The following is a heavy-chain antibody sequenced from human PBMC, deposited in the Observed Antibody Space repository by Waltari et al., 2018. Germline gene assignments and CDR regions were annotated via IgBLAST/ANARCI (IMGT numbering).Heavy chain of an antibody. V-gene: IGHV5-51*01. J-gene: IGHJ6*02. CDR3: ARRRNYPGAAMDV. CDR1: GYSFTTHW. Sequence: EVQLVQSGAEVKKPGESLNISCKDSGYSFTTHWIGWVRQMPGKGLEWMGFIYPGDSDTRYSPSFQGQVTISADRSISTAYLQWNSLKASDTAIYYCARRRNYPGAAMDVWGQGTTVTVSS. D-gene: IGHD4-4*01. CDR2: IYPGDSDT.